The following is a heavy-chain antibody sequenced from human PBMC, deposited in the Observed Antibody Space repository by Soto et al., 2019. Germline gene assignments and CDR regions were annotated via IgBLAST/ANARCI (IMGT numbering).Heavy chain of an antibody. D-gene: IGHD3-10*01. CDR2: IPYDGENQ. J-gene: IGHJ5*02. CDR1: GFSFSHYA. V-gene: IGHV3-30*04. CDR3: VSPHSESSNAFDL. Sequence: QRQLVESGGGVIQPGRSLRLSCAASGFSFSHYAMHWVRQPPGKGLEWVALIPYDGENQYFTDSVRGRFTISRDNSKTAVYLEMNDLRLDDTATYYCVSPHSESSNAFDLWGQGTLVTVSS.